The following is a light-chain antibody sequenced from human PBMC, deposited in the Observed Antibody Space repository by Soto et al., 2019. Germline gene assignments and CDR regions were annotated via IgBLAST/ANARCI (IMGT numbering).Light chain of an antibody. J-gene: IGLJ2*01. CDR3: CSYAGSSTAI. Sequence: QSVLTQPASVSGSPGQSITISCTGTSSDVGSDNLVSWYQQHPGKAPKLMIYEGSKRPSGVSNRFSGSKSDNTASLTISGLQAEDEADYYCCSYAGSSTAIFGGGTKVTV. CDR1: SSDVGSDNL. V-gene: IGLV2-23*01. CDR2: EGS.